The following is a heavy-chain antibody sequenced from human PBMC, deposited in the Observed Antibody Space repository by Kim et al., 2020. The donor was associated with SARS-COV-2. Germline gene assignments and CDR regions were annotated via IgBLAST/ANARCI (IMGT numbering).Heavy chain of an antibody. Sequence: QKFQDGVTIASDESTSTAYMELSSLRSEDTAVYYCARSLSRLSEGDAFDIWGQGTMVTVSS. V-gene: IGHV1-69*01. J-gene: IGHJ3*02. CDR3: ARSLSRLSEGDAFDI.